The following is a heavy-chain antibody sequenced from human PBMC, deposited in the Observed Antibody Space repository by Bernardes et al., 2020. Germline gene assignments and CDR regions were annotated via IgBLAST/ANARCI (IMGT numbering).Heavy chain of an antibody. CDR2: ISSSSSYI. V-gene: IGHV3-21*01. D-gene: IGHD2-2*01. J-gene: IGHJ6*02. CDR1: GFTFSSYS. Sequence: GGSLRLSCAASGFTFSSYSMNWVRQAPGKGLEWVSSISSSSSYIYYADSVKGRFTISRDNAKNSLYLQMNSLRAEDTAVYYCARVECSSTSCRYYYYYGMDVWGQGTTVTVSS. CDR3: ARVECSSTSCRYYYYYGMDV.